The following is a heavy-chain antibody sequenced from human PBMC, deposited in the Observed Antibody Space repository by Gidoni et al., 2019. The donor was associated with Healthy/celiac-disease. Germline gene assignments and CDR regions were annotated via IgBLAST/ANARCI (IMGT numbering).Heavy chain of an antibody. J-gene: IGHJ4*02. V-gene: IGHV4-34*01. CDR2: INHSGST. CDR1: GGSFSGYY. CDR3: AREVYDSSGYTPDY. Sequence: QVQLQQWGAGLLKPSETLSLTCAVYGGSFSGYYWSWIRQPPGKGLEWIGEINHSGSTNYNPSLKSRVTISVDTSKNQFSLKLSSVTAADTAVYYCAREVYDSSGYTPDYWGQGTLVTVSS. D-gene: IGHD3-22*01.